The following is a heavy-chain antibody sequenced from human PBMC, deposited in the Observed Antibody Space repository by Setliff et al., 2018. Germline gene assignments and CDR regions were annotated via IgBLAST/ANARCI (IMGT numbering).Heavy chain of an antibody. CDR1: GYSISSGYY. CDR3: ARGCSGGSCPGAPDF. D-gene: IGHD2-15*01. Sequence: SETLSLTCGVSGYSISSGYYWGWIRQPPGKGLEWIGSIYRTGTTHYNPSLKSRVTMSVDTSKNQFSLKLSSVTAADTAVYYCARGCSGGSCPGAPDFWGQGTMVTVSS. CDR2: IYRTGTT. V-gene: IGHV4-38-2*01. J-gene: IGHJ3*01.